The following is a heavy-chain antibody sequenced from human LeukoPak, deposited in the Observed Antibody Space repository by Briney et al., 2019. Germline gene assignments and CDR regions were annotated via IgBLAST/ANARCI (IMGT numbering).Heavy chain of an antibody. CDR1: GYTFTGYY. D-gene: IGHD2-2*01. V-gene: IGHV1-2*06. Sequence: ASVKVSCKASGYTFTGYYMHWVRQAPGQGLEWMGRINPNSGGTNYAQKFQGRVTMTRDTSISTAYMELSRLRSDDTAVYYCATTLGYCSSTSCSWGYRGQGTLVTVSS. CDR2: INPNSGGT. J-gene: IGHJ4*02. CDR3: ATTLGYCSSTSCSWGY.